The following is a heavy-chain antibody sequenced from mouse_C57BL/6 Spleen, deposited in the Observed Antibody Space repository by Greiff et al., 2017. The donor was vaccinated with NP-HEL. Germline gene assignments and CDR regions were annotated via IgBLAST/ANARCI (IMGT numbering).Heavy chain of an antibody. V-gene: IGHV5-12*01. Sequence: EVKLVESGGGLVQPGGSLKLSCAASGFTFSDYYMYWVRQTPEKRLEWVAYISNGGGSTYYPDTVKGRFTISRDNARNTLYLQMSRLKSEDTAMYYCARPHPHYCGSTCWYFDVWGTGTTVTVSS. CDR2: ISNGGGST. J-gene: IGHJ1*03. CDR3: ARPHPHYCGSTCWYFDV. CDR1: GFTFSDYY. D-gene: IGHD1-1*01.